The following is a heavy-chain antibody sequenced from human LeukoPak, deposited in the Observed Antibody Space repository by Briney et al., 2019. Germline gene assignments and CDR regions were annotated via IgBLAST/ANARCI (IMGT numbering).Heavy chain of an antibody. CDR1: GDSVSSNSAA. CDR3: ARGNKKTYSSSWYSDY. Sequence: SQTLSLTCAISGDSVSSNSAAWNWIRQSPSRGLEWLGRTYYRSKWYNDYAVYVKSRITINPDTSKNQFSPQLTSVTPEDTAVYYCARGNKKTYSSSWYSDYWGQGTLVTVSS. J-gene: IGHJ4*02. V-gene: IGHV6-1*01. D-gene: IGHD6-13*01. CDR2: TYYRSKWYN.